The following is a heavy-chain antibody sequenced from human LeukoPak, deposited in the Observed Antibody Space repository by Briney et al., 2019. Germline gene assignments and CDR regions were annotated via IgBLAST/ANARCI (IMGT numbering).Heavy chain of an antibody. D-gene: IGHD3-22*01. CDR3: ARPAYYYDSSGPSWFDP. CDR1: GGSISSSSSY. V-gene: IGHV4-39*01. J-gene: IGHJ5*02. Sequence: PSETLSLTCTVSGGSISSSSSYWGWIRQPPGKGLEWIGSIYYSGSTYYNPSLKSRVTISVDTSKNQFSLKLSSVTAADTAVYYCARPAYYYDSSGPSWFDPWGQGTLVTVSS. CDR2: IYYSGST.